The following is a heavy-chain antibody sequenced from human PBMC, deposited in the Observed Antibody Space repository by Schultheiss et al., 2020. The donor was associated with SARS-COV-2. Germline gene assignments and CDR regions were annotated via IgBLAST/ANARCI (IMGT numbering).Heavy chain of an antibody. V-gene: IGHV4-34*01. CDR2: INHSGST. D-gene: IGHD3-10*01. CDR3: ARGVGFGYQITMVQGVIIPRRWFDP. J-gene: IGHJ5*02. Sequence: SETLSLTCTVSGGSISGYYWSWIRQPPGKGLEWIGEINHSGSTNYNPSLKSRVTISVDTSKNQFSLKLSSVTAADTAVYYCARGVGFGYQITMVQGVIIPRRWFDPWGQGTLVTVSS. CDR1: GGSISGYY.